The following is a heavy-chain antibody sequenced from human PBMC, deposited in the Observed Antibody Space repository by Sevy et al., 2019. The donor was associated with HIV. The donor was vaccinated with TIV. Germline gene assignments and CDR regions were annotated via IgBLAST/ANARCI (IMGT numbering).Heavy chain of an antibody. CDR1: GYTFTSYD. J-gene: IGHJ3*02. Sequence: ASVKVSCKASGYTFTSYDINWVRQATGQGLEWMGWINPNSGNTGYAQKFQGRVTMTRNTSISTAYMELSSLRSEDTAVYYCARGLWLMGRDAFDIWGQGTMVTVSS. CDR2: INPNSGNT. D-gene: IGHD5-18*01. CDR3: ARGLWLMGRDAFDI. V-gene: IGHV1-8*01.